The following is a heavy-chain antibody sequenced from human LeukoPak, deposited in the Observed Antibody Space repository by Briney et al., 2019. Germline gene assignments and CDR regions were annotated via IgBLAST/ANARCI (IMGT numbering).Heavy chain of an antibody. CDR2: ITSDGITT. Sequence: PGGSLRLSWAASGXTFQNTWVHWIRQAPGKGLVWVSRITSDGITTTYADSVKGRFTISRDNAKNTLYLQMNSLRAEDTAVYYCARDITLTRGGRSDYWGQGTLVTVSA. J-gene: IGHJ4*02. CDR3: ARDITLTRGGRSDY. V-gene: IGHV3-74*01. D-gene: IGHD3-10*01. CDR1: GXTFQNTW.